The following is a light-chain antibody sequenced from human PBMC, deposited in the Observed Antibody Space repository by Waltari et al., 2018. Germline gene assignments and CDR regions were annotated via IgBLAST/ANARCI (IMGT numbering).Light chain of an antibody. Sequence: EVLMTQSPSTLSVSPADRVTLSCRASQKIHDNLAWYHQEPGQAPMLLIYGASTRATAIPARFRGSGSGTEFNLTISSLESEDLAIYYCQQYNKWPPLTFGGGTKVEIK. CDR3: QQYNKWPPLT. J-gene: IGKJ4*01. CDR1: QKIHDN. CDR2: GAS. V-gene: IGKV3D-15*01.